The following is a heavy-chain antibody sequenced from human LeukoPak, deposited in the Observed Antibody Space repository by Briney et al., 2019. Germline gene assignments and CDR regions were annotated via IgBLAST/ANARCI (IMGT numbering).Heavy chain of an antibody. CDR2: IGYDGSNK. J-gene: IGHJ4*02. D-gene: IGHD3-16*02. V-gene: IGHV3-33*01. CDR3: AREDVYGSYQDY. CDR1: GFTFSSYG. Sequence: SGGSLRLSCAASGFTFSSYGMHWVRQAPGKGLEWGAVIGYDGSNKYYADSVKGRFTISRDNSKNTLYLQMNSLRAEDTAVYYCAREDVYGSYQDYWGQGTLVTVSS.